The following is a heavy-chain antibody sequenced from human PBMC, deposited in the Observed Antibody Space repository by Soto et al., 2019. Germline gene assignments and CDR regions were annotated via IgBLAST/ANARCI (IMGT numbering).Heavy chain of an antibody. Sequence: ASVKVSCKASGYTFTNYGITWVRQAPGQGLEWMGWISDYNGNTFYGKKFQGRVTMTTDTSTRTAYMELKSLRSDDTAVYYCARVLRDYYDSSGYHGAFDIWG. CDR1: GYTFTNYG. D-gene: IGHD3-22*01. CDR3: ARVLRDYYDSSGYHGAFDI. J-gene: IGHJ3*02. CDR2: ISDYNGNT. V-gene: IGHV1-18*01.